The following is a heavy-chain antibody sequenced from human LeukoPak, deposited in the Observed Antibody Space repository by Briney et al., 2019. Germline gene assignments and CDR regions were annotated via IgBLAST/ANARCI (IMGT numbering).Heavy chain of an antibody. J-gene: IGHJ3*01. CDR3: ARENGFCSGGGCYQGAFDV. CDR1: GFTFSSYS. Sequence: GGSLRLSCAASGFTFSSYSMIWVRQAPGKGLQWISMFSNSGTIYYADSVKGRFTISRDNAKKSVYLQINSLRAGDTAVYYCARENGFCSGGGCYQGAFDVWGQGTMVTVSS. CDR2: MFSNSGTI. D-gene: IGHD2-15*01. V-gene: IGHV3-48*01.